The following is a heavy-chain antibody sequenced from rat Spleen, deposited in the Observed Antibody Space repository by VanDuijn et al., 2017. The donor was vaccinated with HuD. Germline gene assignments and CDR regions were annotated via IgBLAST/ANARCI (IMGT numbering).Heavy chain of an antibody. Sequence: EVQLVESGGGLVQPGRSLKLSCVASGFTFNNYWMTWIRQAPTKGLEWVASISSDGINTYYPDSVKGRFTISRDNAKSTLYLQMDSLRSEDTATYYCTTGGTTLYVMDVWGQGASVTVSS. CDR2: ISSDGINT. J-gene: IGHJ4*01. V-gene: IGHV5-31*01. CDR3: TTGGTTLYVMDV. CDR1: GFTFNNYW. D-gene: IGHD1-10*01.